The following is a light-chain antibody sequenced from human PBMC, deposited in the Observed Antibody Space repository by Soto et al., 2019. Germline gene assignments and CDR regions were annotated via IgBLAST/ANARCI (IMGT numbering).Light chain of an antibody. CDR3: QQYNSLWT. Sequence: DIQMTQSPSSVSASVGDRVTITCRASQGISSYLAWYQQKPGKAPKLLIYAASTLQSGVPSRFSGSGSGTEFTLTISSLQPEDFATYYCQQYNSLWTFGQGTKVDIK. V-gene: IGKV1-16*01. CDR1: QGISSY. CDR2: AAS. J-gene: IGKJ1*01.